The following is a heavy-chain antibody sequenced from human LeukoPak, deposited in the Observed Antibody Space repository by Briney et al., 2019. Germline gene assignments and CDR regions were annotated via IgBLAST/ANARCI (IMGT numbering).Heavy chain of an antibody. Sequence: GGSLILSCAASGFPVTNYAMYWVRPAQGKGLEWVSAISGRDDSTYYADSVKGRFTISRDTSKNTLFLQMNSLRAEDTAVYYCAKWGDYDILTGYYDPDYWGQGTLVTVSS. CDR1: GFPVTNYA. D-gene: IGHD3-9*01. CDR2: ISGRDDST. V-gene: IGHV3-23*01. CDR3: AKWGDYDILTGYYDPDY. J-gene: IGHJ4*02.